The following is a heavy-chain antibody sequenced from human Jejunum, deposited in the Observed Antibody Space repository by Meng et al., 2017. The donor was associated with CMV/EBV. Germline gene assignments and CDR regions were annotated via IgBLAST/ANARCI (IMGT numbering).Heavy chain of an antibody. D-gene: IGHD2-21*01. CDR1: GYAFTGYY. CDR2: INPSSGAI. V-gene: IGHV1-2*02. Sequence: RLQFGREVKKPGGSGKVSCKASGYAFTGYYIHWLRQAPGQGLEWMGWINPSSGAIFYAQKFQDRVTMSRETSITTVYMDLSSLRSDDTAVYFCSRGGGGDGTYLLDYWGQGTLVTVSS. CDR3: SRGGGGDGTYLLDY. J-gene: IGHJ4*02.